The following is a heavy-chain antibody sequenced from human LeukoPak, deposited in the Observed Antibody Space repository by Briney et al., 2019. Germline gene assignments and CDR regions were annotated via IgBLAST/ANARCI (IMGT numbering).Heavy chain of an antibody. CDR2: VYYTGNT. CDR3: ARRARATGGGDYFDY. CDR1: GGSITSYD. Sequence: PSETLSLTCTVSGGSITSYDWTWIRQPPGQGLEWIGYVYYTGNTNYNPSLKSRVTISLDTSRSRFSLQLSSVTAADTAIYYCARRARATGGGDYFDYWGQGTLVTVSS. V-gene: IGHV4-59*08. J-gene: IGHJ4*02. D-gene: IGHD2-15*01.